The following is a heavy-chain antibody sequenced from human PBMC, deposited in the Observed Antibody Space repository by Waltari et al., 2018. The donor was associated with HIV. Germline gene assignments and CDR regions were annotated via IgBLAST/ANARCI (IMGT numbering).Heavy chain of an antibody. CDR1: VIPFADCA. D-gene: IGHD3-3*01. Sequence: EVQLVESGGGSVQPGRSLRISCTATVIPFADCAMNWVRQPPGKGLEWVSGISWNSGDIAYADSVKGRFTISRDNTKNSLFLQMNSVRVEDTALYYCVKDGASTIFGVLNGMDVWGQGTTVTVSS. J-gene: IGHJ6*02. CDR2: ISWNSGDI. CDR3: VKDGASTIFGVLNGMDV. V-gene: IGHV3-9*01.